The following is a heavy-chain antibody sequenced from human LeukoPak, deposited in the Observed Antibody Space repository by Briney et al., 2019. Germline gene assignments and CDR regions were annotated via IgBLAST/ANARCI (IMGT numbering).Heavy chain of an antibody. CDR3: AREGFCTNGACLPPPSAFWFDP. Sequence: SETLSLTCAVYGGSFSGYYWSWIRQPPGKGLEWIGEINHSGSTNYNPSLKSRVTISVDTSKNQFSLKLSSVTAADTAVYYCAREGFCTNGACLPPPSAFWFDPWGQGTLVTVSS. J-gene: IGHJ5*02. V-gene: IGHV4-34*01. D-gene: IGHD2-8*01. CDR2: INHSGST. CDR1: GGSFSGYY.